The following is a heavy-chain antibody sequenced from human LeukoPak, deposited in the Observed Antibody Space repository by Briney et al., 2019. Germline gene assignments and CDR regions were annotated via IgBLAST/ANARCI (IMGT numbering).Heavy chain of an antibody. CDR1: GGSISSYY. J-gene: IGHJ4*02. CDR3: AGHHPRNTVDF. CDR2: ISDVGSI. D-gene: IGHD2/OR15-2a*01. V-gene: IGHV4-59*08. Sequence: SETLSLTCAVPGGSISSYYWSWLRQPPAKGLEWIAYISDVGSINYNPSLKSRVTISLDTSKNQFSLKLNSGTAADTAVYYSAGHHPRNTVDFWGQGTLVTVSS.